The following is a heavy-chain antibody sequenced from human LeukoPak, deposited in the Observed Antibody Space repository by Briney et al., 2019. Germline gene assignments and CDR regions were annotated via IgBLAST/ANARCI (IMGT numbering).Heavy chain of an antibody. CDR2: INHSGST. CDR1: GGSFSGYY. V-gene: IGHV4-34*01. D-gene: IGHD1-7*01. CDR3: ARDLEDGTGTQGAFDI. Sequence: SETLSLTCAVYGGSFSGYYWSWIRQPPGKGLEWIGEINHSGSTNYNPSLKSRVTISVDTSKNQFSLKLSSVTAADTAVYYCARDLEDGTGTQGAFDIWGQGTMVTVSS. J-gene: IGHJ3*02.